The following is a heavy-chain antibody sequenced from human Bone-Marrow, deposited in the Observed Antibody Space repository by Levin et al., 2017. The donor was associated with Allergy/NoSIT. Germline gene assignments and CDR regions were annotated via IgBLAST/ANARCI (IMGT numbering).Heavy chain of an antibody. J-gene: IGHJ3*02. D-gene: IGHD3-3*01. CDR3: ERLEWATHAVEI. CDR2: IYTGDKT. V-gene: IGHV3-53*01. Sequence: GGSLRLSCAVSGFFVESHYMTWVRQAPGKGLEWVSVIYTGDKTNHADSVKGRFTISRDSSKNTLFLQMNSLRAEDTAMYYCERLEWATHAVEIWGQGTMVTVSS. CDR1: GFFVESHY.